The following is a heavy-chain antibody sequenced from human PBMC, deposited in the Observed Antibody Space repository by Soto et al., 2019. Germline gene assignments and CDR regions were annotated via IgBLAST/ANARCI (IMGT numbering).Heavy chain of an antibody. J-gene: IGHJ5*02. CDR3: ARDRGAGGFDP. V-gene: IGHV3-21*01. D-gene: IGHD3-10*01. CDR1: VFTFSSYS. Sequence: PWWSLRLSCSASVFTFSSYSMNWFRQAPGKGLEWVSSISSSSSYIYYADSVKGRLTISRDNAKNSLYLQMNSLRAEDTAVYYCARDRGAGGFDPWGQGTLVTVSS. CDR2: ISSSSSYI.